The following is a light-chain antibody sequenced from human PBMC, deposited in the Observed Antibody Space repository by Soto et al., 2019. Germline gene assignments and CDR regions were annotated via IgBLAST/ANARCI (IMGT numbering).Light chain of an antibody. Sequence: QSVLTQPPSASGSPEQSVTISCTGTSSDVGGYNYVSWYQQHPGKAPKLMISEVSKRPSGVPDRFSGSKSGNTASLTVSGLQAEDEADYYCSSFAGNNNLVFGGGTKLTVL. CDR1: SSDVGGYNY. V-gene: IGLV2-8*01. CDR2: EVS. J-gene: IGLJ2*01. CDR3: SSFAGNNNLV.